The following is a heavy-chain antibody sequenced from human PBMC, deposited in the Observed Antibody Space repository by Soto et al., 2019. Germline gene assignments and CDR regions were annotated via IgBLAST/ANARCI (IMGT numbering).Heavy chain of an antibody. J-gene: IGHJ4*02. CDR2: IYYSGST. Sequence: LTCTVSGGSISSYYWSWIRQPPGKGLEWIGYIYYSGSTNYNPSLKSRVTISVDTSKNQFSLKLSSVTAADTAVYYCARELDVVVPAAIGYFDYWGQGTLVTVSS. V-gene: IGHV4-59*01. CDR1: GGSISSYY. D-gene: IGHD2-2*01. CDR3: ARELDVVVPAAIGYFDY.